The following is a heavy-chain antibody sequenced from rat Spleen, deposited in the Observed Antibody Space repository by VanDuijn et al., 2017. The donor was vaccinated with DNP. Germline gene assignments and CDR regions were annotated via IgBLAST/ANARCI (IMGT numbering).Heavy chain of an antibody. CDR1: GFTFSDYY. D-gene: IGHD1-1*01. V-gene: IGHV5-20*01. Sequence: EVQLVESGGGLVQPGRSLKLSCAASGFTFSDYYMAWVRQAPTKGLELVAYITYDGGSTYYGDSVKGRFTISRDNAKKTLYLQMNSLRSEDTATYYCAIYFYSGDNWFGYWGQGTLVTVSS. J-gene: IGHJ3*01. CDR3: AIYFYSGDNWFGY. CDR2: ITYDGGST.